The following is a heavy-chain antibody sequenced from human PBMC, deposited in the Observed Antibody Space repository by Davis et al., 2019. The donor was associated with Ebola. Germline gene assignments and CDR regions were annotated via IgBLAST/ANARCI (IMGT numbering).Heavy chain of an antibody. V-gene: IGHV3-21*04. Sequence: GESLKISCAASGFTFSSYSMNWVRQAPGKGLEWVSSISSSSSYIYYADSVKGRFTISRHNSKNTLYLQMNSLRAEDTAVYYCARDRGFGYFDYWGQGTLVTVSS. J-gene: IGHJ4*02. CDR3: ARDRGFGYFDY. D-gene: IGHD3-10*01. CDR1: GFTFSSYS. CDR2: ISSSSSYI.